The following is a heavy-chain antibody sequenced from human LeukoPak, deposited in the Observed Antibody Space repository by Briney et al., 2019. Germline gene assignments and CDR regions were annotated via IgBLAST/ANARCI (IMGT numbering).Heavy chain of an antibody. D-gene: IGHD5-18*01. J-gene: IGHJ6*02. CDR2: IIPVLNIT. CDR1: GGTFSSSA. CDR3: ARDQGLTAPPPYGLDV. V-gene: IGHV1-69*04. Sequence: SVKVSCKTSGGTFSSSAITWVRQAPGQGLEWMGRIIPVLNITSYAQKFQGRVTITADTSTSTVYMELSSLRSEETAVYYCARDQGLTAPPPYGLDVWGQGTTVIVSS.